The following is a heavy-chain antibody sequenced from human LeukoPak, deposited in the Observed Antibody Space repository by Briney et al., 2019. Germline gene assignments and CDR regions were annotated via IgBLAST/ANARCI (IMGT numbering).Heavy chain of an antibody. J-gene: IGHJ4*02. Sequence: GRSLRLSCAAPGFTSSSYAMHWVRQAPGKGLEWVAVIWYVGSKKYYADSVTGRFTISRDISMNTLYLQMNSLRDEDTAVYYCARSPPTDWFLDYWGQGTLVAVAS. V-gene: IGHV3-33*01. CDR3: ARSPPTDWFLDY. CDR1: GFTSSSYA. D-gene: IGHD3-9*01. CDR2: IWYVGSKK.